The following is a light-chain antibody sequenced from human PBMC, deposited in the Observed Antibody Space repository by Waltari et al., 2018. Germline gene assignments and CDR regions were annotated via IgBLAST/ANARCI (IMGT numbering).Light chain of an antibody. Sequence: EIVMTQPPVTMSVSPAEGVTLSCTASESVGTDVAWYRHKPGQPPRLLIYFGSTRATGVPARISGSGSGTDFSLTISSLESEDFAFYYCQQSRQWPRRTFGQGTKLE. V-gene: IGKV3D-15*01. J-gene: IGKJ2*01. CDR2: FGS. CDR1: ESVGTD. CDR3: QQSRQWPRRT.